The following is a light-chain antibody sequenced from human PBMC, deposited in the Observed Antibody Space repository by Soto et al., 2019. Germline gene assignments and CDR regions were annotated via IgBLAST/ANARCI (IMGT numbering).Light chain of an antibody. CDR3: QQYNSYPYT. CDR2: DAS. V-gene: IGKV1-5*01. CDR1: QSISSW. Sequence: DIQMTQSPSTLSASVGDRVTITCRASQSISSWLAWYQQKPGKAPKLLIYDASRLESGVPSRFSGSGSGTDFTLTISSLQPDDFATYCCQQYNSYPYTFGQGTKLEIK. J-gene: IGKJ2*01.